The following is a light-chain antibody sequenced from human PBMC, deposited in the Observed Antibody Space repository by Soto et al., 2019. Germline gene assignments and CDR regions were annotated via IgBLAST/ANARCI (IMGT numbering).Light chain of an antibody. J-gene: IGKJ1*01. CDR3: QQYSTYTPRT. V-gene: IGKV1-5*03. CDR2: KAS. CDR1: QSISIW. Sequence: DIRMTQSPSTLSASVGDRVTITCRASQSISIWLAWYQQKPGKAPKILIYKASSLERGVPSRFSGSGSGTEFTLTISSLQPDDFATYYCQQYSTYTPRTFVQGTKVEIK.